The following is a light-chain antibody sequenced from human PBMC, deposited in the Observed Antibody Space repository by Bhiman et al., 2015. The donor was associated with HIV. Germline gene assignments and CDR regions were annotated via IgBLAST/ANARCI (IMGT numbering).Light chain of an antibody. CDR2: EDN. Sequence: NFMLTQPHSVSESPGKTVTIFCTRTSGSIAHNYVQWYQQRPGSSPTTVIYEDNRTFSGVPDRFSGSIDSSSNSASLTISGLKTEDEADYYCQSYDTTDHWVFGGGTKLTVL. CDR3: QSYDTTDHWV. J-gene: IGLJ3*02. CDR1: SGSIAHNY. V-gene: IGLV6-57*01.